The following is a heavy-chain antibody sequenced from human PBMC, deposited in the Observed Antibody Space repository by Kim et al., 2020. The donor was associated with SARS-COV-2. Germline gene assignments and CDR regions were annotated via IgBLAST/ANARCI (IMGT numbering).Heavy chain of an antibody. CDR3: ARRPHDSSGYVDC. CDR2: VYHSGTT. V-gene: IGHV4-39*01. Sequence: SETLSLTCTVSGASISSSFNYWGWIRQPPGKGLEWIGSVYHSGTTYDSPSLKSRVTVSVDTSKNEFSLKVTSVTAADTAVYFCARRPHDSSGYVDCWGQGILVTVSS. D-gene: IGHD3-22*01. J-gene: IGHJ4*02. CDR1: GASISSSFNY.